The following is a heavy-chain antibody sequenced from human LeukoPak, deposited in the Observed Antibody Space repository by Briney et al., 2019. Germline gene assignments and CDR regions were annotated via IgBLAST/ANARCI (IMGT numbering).Heavy chain of an antibody. CDR1: GYTFTSYG. CDR2: ISAYNGNT. J-gene: IGHJ4*02. D-gene: IGHD5-12*01. CDR3: ARDDIVATITYDH. V-gene: IGHV1-18*01. Sequence: ASVKVSCKASGYTFTSYGISWVRQAPGQGLEWMGWISAYNGNTNYAQKLQGRVTMTTDTSTSTAYMELRSLRSDDTAGYYCARDDIVATITYDHWGQVILVPVSS.